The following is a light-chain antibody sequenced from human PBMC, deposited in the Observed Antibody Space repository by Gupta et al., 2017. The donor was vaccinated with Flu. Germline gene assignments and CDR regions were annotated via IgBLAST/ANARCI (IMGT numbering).Light chain of an antibody. Sequence: QSVLTQLPSVSGSPGQRVTVSCTGSSSNIGAGYAVHWYQRLPGTAPKLLIYDNSVRPSGVPDRFSGSKSGISASLALTGLQAEDEAYYYCNSYASGISSDGFGTVTKVTVL. CDR2: DNS. V-gene: IGLV1-40*01. CDR3: NSYASGISSDG. J-gene: IGLJ1*01. CDR1: SSNIGAGYA.